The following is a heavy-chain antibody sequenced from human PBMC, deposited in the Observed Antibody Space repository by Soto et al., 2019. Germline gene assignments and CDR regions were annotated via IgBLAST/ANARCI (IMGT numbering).Heavy chain of an antibody. CDR2: IYYSGST. CDR3: ERDEQLGDYYYGMDV. D-gene: IGHD6-6*01. J-gene: IGHJ6*02. V-gene: IGHV4-31*03. CDR1: GGATRGGGYY. Sequence: TLSLTGTVSGGATRGGGYYCSWIRQHPGKGLEWIGYIYYSGSTYYNPSLKSRVTISVDTSKNKFSLKLSSVTAADTAVYYCERDEQLGDYYYGMDVWGQGTTVTVSS.